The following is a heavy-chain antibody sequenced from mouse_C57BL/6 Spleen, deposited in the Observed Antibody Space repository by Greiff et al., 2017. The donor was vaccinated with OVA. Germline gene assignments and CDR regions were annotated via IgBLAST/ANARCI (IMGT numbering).Heavy chain of an antibody. V-gene: IGHV1-15*01. J-gene: IGHJ1*03. CDR2: IDPETGGT. CDR1: GYTFTDYE. CDR3: TKGSTTVVGGYFDV. Sequence: VQLQQSGAELVRPGASVTLSCKASGYTFTDYEMHWVKQTPVHGLEWIGAIDPETGGTAYNQKFKGKAILTADKSSSTAYMELRSLTSEDSAVYYGTKGSTTVVGGYFDVWGTGTTVTVSS. D-gene: IGHD1-1*01.